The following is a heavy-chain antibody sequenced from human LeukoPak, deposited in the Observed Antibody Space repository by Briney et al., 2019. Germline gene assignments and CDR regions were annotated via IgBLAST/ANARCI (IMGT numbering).Heavy chain of an antibody. CDR1: GGSIISYY. Sequence: MASETLSLTCTVSGGSIISYYWSWVRQPPGKGLEWIGYIYYSGSTNYNPFLKSRVTISVDTSKNQFSLKLSSVTAADTAVYYCARGRNWFDPWGQGTLVTVSS. CDR2: IYYSGST. CDR3: ARGRNWFDP. V-gene: IGHV4-59*01. J-gene: IGHJ5*02.